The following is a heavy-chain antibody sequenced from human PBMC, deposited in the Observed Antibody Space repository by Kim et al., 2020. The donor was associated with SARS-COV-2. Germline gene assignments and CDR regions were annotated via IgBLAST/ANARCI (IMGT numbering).Heavy chain of an antibody. J-gene: IGHJ4*02. CDR2: IFYSGST. CDR3: ARRLYGDYYFDY. V-gene: IGHV4-39*01. Sequence: SETLSLTCTVSGGSFTSSSYSWGWLRQPPGKALECIGTIFYSGSTYYSPSLKSRVSISVDTSKNQFSLRLTSVTAADTAVYYCARRLYGDYYFDYWGQGTLVTVSS. CDR1: GGSFTSSSYS. D-gene: IGHD4-17*01.